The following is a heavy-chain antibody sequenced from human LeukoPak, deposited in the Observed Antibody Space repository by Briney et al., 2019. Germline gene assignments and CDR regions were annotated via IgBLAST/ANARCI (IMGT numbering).Heavy chain of an antibody. V-gene: IGHV3-23*01. J-gene: IGHJ4*02. D-gene: IGHD2-15*01. Sequence: ETLSLTCTVSGGSISSSGYYWSWIRQAPGKGLEWVSGISDSGAYTYYADSVKGRFTISRDKAKNTLYLQMNSLRAEDTAVYYCAKSPLAYCSGASCHLYFDYWGQGTLVTVSS. CDR1: GGSISSSGYY. CDR2: ISDSGAYT. CDR3: AKSPLAYCSGASCHLYFDY.